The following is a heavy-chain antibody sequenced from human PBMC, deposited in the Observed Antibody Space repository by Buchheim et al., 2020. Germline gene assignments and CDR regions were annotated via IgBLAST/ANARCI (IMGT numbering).Heavy chain of an antibody. V-gene: IGHV3-72*01. J-gene: IGHJ6*02. Sequence: EVQLVESGGGLVQPGGSLRLSCAASGFTFSDHYMDWVRQAPGKGLEWVGRIRDKANTYTTEYAASVEGRFTISRDDSTNSLYLQMNSLKTEDTAVYYCAREDGTVNYYYNYGMKVWGQGTT. CDR1: GFTFSDHY. CDR2: IRDKANTYTT. D-gene: IGHD1-1*01. CDR3: AREDGTVNYYYNYGMKV.